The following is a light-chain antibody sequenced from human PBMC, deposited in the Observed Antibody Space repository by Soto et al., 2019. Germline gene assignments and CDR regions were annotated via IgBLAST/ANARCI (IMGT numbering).Light chain of an antibody. V-gene: IGKV3D-20*01. CDR3: QQYGSSHLT. CDR1: QSVSSSY. CDR2: DAS. Sequence: EIVLTQSPSTLSLSPGERATLACGASQSVSSSYLAWYQQKPGLAPRLLIYDASSRATCIPDRFRGSGSGTAFKLTISRFEPADFAEYDCQQYGSSHLTFGGGTKVEIK. J-gene: IGKJ4*01.